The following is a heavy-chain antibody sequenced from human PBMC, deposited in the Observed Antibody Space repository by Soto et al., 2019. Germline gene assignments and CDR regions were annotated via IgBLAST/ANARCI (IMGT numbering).Heavy chain of an antibody. CDR1: GFTFTSSA. D-gene: IGHD3-9*01. V-gene: IGHV1-58*02. J-gene: IGHJ4*02. CDR2: IVVGSGNT. Sequence: SVKVSCTASGFTFTSSAMQWVRQARGQRLEWIGWIVVGSGNTNYAQKFQERVTITRDMSTSTAYMELSSLRSEDTAVYYCAAVGDILTGYYSFDYWGQGTLVTVSS. CDR3: AAVGDILTGYYSFDY.